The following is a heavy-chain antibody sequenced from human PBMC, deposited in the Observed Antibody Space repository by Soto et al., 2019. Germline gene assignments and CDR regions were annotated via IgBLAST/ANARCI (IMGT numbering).Heavy chain of an antibody. D-gene: IGHD5-18*01. CDR3: ARIPVDTSMIYWLDP. Sequence: SETLALTCTVSGGSVSSGDYYWRWIRQPPGKGLEWIVYIYYSGNTNYNPSLKSRVIISVDTSKNLFSLKLPSVTAADTAVYYCARIPVDTSMIYWLDPWGQGTLVTVSS. CDR2: IYYSGNT. CDR1: GGSVSSGDYY. J-gene: IGHJ5*02. V-gene: IGHV4-61*08.